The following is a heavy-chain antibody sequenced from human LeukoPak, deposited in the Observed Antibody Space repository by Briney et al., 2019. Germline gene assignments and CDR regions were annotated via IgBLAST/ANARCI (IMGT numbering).Heavy chain of an antibody. Sequence: GSLRLSCAASGYTFTSYGMHWVRQAPGKGLEWVAVIWYDGSNKYYADSVKGRFTISRDNSKNTLYLQMNSLRAEDTAVYYCAREGAIVGATVLDYWGQGTLVTVSS. CDR2: IWYDGSNK. D-gene: IGHD1-26*01. CDR3: AREGAIVGATVLDY. CDR1: GYTFTSYG. V-gene: IGHV3-33*01. J-gene: IGHJ4*02.